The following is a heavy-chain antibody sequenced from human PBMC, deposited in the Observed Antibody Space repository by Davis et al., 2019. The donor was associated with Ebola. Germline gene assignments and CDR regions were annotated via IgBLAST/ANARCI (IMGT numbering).Heavy chain of an antibody. V-gene: IGHV2-5*02. D-gene: IGHD6-13*01. Sequence: SGPTLAKPTQTLTLTCTFSGFSLSTSGVGVGWIRQPPGKALEWLALIYWDDDKRYSPSLKSRLTITKDTSKNQVVLTMTNMDPVDTATYYCAHRRVGNRIAAGGLDYWGQGTLVTVSS. CDR1: GFSLSTSGVG. J-gene: IGHJ4*02. CDR3: AHRRVGNRIAAGGLDY. CDR2: IYWDDDK.